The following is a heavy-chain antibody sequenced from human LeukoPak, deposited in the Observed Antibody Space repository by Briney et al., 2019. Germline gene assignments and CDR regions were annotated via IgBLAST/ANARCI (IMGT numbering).Heavy chain of an antibody. Sequence: GGSLRLSCAASGFTFSRYWMHWVRQAPWKGLVWVSRINTDGRTITYADSVKGRFTISRDNAKNTLYLQMNSLRAEDTAVYYCAGWDYQHEPHFDYWGQGTLVTVSS. D-gene: IGHD1-7*01. J-gene: IGHJ4*02. CDR3: AGWDYQHEPHFDY. CDR1: GFTFSRYW. V-gene: IGHV3-74*01. CDR2: INTDGRTI.